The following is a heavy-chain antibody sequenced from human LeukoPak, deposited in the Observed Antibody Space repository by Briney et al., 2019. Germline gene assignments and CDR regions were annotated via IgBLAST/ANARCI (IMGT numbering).Heavy chain of an antibody. J-gene: IGHJ4*02. V-gene: IGHV3-23*05. CDR1: GITFSKYA. Sequence: GGSLRLSCAASGITFSKYAMSWVRQAPGKGLGWVSGVSLSGSSTYYADSVKGRFIISRDNAKNTLYLQMNSLRVEDTAVYYCARDARGPDYWGQGTLVIVSA. D-gene: IGHD6-6*01. CDR2: VSLSGSST. CDR3: ARDARGPDY.